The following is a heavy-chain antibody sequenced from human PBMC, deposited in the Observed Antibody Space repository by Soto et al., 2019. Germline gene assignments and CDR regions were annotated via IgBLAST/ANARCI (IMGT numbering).Heavy chain of an antibody. CDR3: ARHQGDPAPDYYYGMDV. Sequence: SVEVSCKASGGTFSSYAISWVRQAPGQGLEWMGGIIPIFGTANYAQKFQGRVTITADESTSTAYMELSSLRSEDTAVYYCARHQGDPAPDYYYGMDVWGQGTTVTVSS. CDR2: IIPIFGTA. V-gene: IGHV1-69*13. CDR1: GGTFSSYA. J-gene: IGHJ6*02. D-gene: IGHD2-21*02.